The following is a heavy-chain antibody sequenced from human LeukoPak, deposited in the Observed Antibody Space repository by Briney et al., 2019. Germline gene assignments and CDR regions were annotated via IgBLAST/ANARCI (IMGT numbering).Heavy chain of an antibody. CDR1: GFTFNSNG. Sequence: GGSLRLSCAASGFTFNSNGMHWVRQAPGKGLEGVALIWYDGSNKYYADSVKGRFTISRDNYENTLYLQMNSLRVEDTAVYYCARAPFYGSGSYAIGTFDYWGQGTLVTVSS. V-gene: IGHV3-33*01. CDR2: IWYDGSNK. J-gene: IGHJ4*02. CDR3: ARAPFYGSGSYAIGTFDY. D-gene: IGHD3-10*01.